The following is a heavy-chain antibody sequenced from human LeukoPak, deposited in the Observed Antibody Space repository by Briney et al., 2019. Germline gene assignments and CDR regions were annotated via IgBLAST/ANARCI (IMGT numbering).Heavy chain of an antibody. CDR2: IIPIFGTA. D-gene: IGHD3-9*01. Sequence: SVKVSCKASGGTFSSYAIIWVRQAPGQGLEWMGGIIPIFGTANYAQKFQGRVTITADKSTSTAYMELSSLRSEDTAVYYCARDGDYDILTGYYKGFDYWGQGTLVTVSS. CDR3: ARDGDYDILTGYYKGFDY. J-gene: IGHJ4*02. CDR1: GGTFSSYA. V-gene: IGHV1-69*06.